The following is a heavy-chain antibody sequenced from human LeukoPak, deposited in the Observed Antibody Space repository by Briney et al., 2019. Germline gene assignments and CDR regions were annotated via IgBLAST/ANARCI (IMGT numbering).Heavy chain of an antibody. CDR3: AKDGEYSSSSQQYYFDY. CDR1: GFTFSSYA. D-gene: IGHD6-6*01. V-gene: IGHV3-23*01. J-gene: IGHJ4*02. Sequence: GGSLRLSCAASGFTFSSYAMSWVRQAPGKGREWVSAISGSGGSTYYPDSVQGRFNISSDNSKKPLYMQMNSLRAEDTDVYYCAKDGEYSSSSQQYYFDYWGQGTLVTVSS. CDR2: ISGSGGST.